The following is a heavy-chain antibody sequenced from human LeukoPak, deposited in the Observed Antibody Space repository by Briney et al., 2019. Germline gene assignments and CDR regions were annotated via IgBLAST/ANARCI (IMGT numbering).Heavy chain of an antibody. D-gene: IGHD2-21*01. CDR1: GYSISSCYY. CDR2: IYHSGST. CDR3: ARHSYYYYYYMDV. J-gene: IGHJ6*03. Sequence: SETLSLTCAVSGYSISSCYYWGWIRQPPGKGLEWIGSIYHSGSTYYNPSLKSRVTISVDTSKNQFSLKLSSVTAADTAVYYCARHSYYYYYYMDVWGKGTTVTVSS. V-gene: IGHV4-38-2*01.